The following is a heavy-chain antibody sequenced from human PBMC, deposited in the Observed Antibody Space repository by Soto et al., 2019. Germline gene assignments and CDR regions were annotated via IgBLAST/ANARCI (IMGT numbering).Heavy chain of an antibody. V-gene: IGHV4-34*01. J-gene: IGHJ6*02. CDR2: INHSGTI. D-gene: IGHD2-21*02. CDR3: ARADRTLVTSYSLDV. Sequence: QVRLQQWGAGLLKPSETLSLTCAVYGGSLGGDYWTWIRQAPGKGLEWIGEINHSGTINFDPSLRSRLNISLDTSKKEFSLKLSSVTDADTATYYCARADRTLVTSYSLDVWGQGTTVTVSS. CDR1: GGSLGGDY.